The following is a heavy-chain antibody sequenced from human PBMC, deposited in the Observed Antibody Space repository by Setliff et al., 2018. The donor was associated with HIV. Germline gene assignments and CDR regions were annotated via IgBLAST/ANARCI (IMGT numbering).Heavy chain of an antibody. CDR2: MSAYSGDT. V-gene: IGHV1-18*04. Sequence: ASVKVSCKASGYTFTAYGITWVRQAPGQGLEWMGWMSAYSGDTKYAQKIQGRVNMTRDTSTDTAYVELRSLRFDDTALYYCVRGYYYDKTGYGTFDIWGHGTVVTFSS. CDR3: VRGYYYDKTGYGTFDI. CDR1: GYTFTAYG. J-gene: IGHJ3*02. D-gene: IGHD3-22*01.